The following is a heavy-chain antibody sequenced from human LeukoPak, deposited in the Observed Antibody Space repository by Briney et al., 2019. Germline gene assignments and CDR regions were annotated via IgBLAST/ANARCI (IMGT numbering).Heavy chain of an antibody. CDR1: GGSICSYY. J-gene: IGHJ4*02. D-gene: IGHD3-10*01. Sequence: SETLSLTCTVSGGSICSYYWSWIRQPPGKGLEWIGYIYYSGSTNYNPSLKSRVTISVDTSKNQFSLKLSSVTAADTAVYYCARMVRGVYFDYWGQGTLVTVSS. CDR3: ARMVRGVYFDY. CDR2: IYYSGST. V-gene: IGHV4-59*01.